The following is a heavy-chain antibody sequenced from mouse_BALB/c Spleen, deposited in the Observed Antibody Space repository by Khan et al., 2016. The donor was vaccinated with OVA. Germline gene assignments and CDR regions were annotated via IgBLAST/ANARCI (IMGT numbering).Heavy chain of an antibody. CDR2: IDPFSGGT. CDR1: GYSFTSYY. Sequence: VQLQQSGPELMKPAASVSISCKASGYSFTSYYIHWVMQRHGKSLEWFGYIDPFSGGTTYNQKFEGKATLTVDKSSSTAYIHLSNLTSEDSAVHYWSRHGHVAWLTYWGQGTLVTVSA. J-gene: IGHJ3*01. D-gene: IGHD3-1*01. CDR3: SRHGHVAWLTY. V-gene: IGHV1S135*01.